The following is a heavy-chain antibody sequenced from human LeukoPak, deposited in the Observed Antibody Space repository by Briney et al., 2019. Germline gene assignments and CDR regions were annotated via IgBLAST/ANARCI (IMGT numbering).Heavy chain of an antibody. CDR1: GGSFSGYY. CDR2: INHSGST. CDR3: AREVRFLERRNYYFDY. V-gene: IGHV4-34*01. Sequence: PSETLSLTCAVYGGSFSGYYWSWIRQPPGKGLEWIGEINHSGSTNYNPSLKSRVTISVDTSKNQFSLKLSPVTAADTAVYYCAREVRFLERRNYYFDYWGQGTLVTVSS. D-gene: IGHD3-3*01. J-gene: IGHJ4*02.